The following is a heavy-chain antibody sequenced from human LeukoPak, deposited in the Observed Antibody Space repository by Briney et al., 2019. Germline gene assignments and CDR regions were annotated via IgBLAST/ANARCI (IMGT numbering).Heavy chain of an antibody. CDR2: ISNNGGYT. CDR3: ARAGGYIAVAGPYDAFDI. J-gene: IGHJ3*02. CDR1: GFTFSSSA. V-gene: IGHV3-23*01. D-gene: IGHD6-19*01. Sequence: GGSLRLSCAASGFTFSSSAMSWVRQAPGKGLEWVSAISNNGGYTYYADSVQGRFTISRDNSKSTLCLQMNSLRAEDTAVYYCARAGGYIAVAGPYDAFDIWGQGTMVTVSS.